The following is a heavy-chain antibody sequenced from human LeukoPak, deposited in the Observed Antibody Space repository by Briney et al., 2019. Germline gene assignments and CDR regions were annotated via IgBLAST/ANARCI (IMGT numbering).Heavy chain of an antibody. CDR2: MNPNSGNT. Sequence: VASVKVSCKASGYTFTSYDISWARQATGQGLEWMGWMNPNSGNTGYGQKFQGRVTMTSDTSANTVYMELTSLRSEDTAVYFCARDKALTTSYGMDVWGQGTTVTVSS. J-gene: IGHJ6*02. D-gene: IGHD2/OR15-2a*01. CDR3: ARDKALTTSYGMDV. V-gene: IGHV1-8*01. CDR1: GYTFTSYD.